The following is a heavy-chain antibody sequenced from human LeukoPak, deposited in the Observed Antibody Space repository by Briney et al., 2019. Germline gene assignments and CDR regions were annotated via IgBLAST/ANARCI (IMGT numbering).Heavy chain of an antibody. CDR2: INPSGGST. CDR3: DFGGGSYYSAFDI. J-gene: IGHJ3*02. D-gene: IGHD1-26*01. Sequence: ASVKLSCKASGYTFTIYYMHWVRQAPGQGLEWVVIINPSGGSTSYAHKVQGRVRMTRDTYTGKGYMELRSMRSEDRAVYYCDFGGGSYYSAFDIWGQGTMVTVSS. CDR1: GYTFTIYY. V-gene: IGHV1-46*01.